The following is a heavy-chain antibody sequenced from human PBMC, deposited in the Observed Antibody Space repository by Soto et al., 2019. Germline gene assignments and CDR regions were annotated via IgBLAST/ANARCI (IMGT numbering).Heavy chain of an antibody. V-gene: IGHV3-23*01. CDR3: AKDLSYLPLYGDYDY. Sequence: GGSLRLSCAASGFTFSSYAMSWVRQAPGKGLEWVSAISGSGGSTYYADSVKGRFTISRDNSKNTLYLQMNSLGAEDPAVYYCAKDLSYLPLYGDYDYWGQGTLVTVSS. CDR1: GFTFSSYA. D-gene: IGHD4-17*01. J-gene: IGHJ4*02. CDR2: ISGSGGST.